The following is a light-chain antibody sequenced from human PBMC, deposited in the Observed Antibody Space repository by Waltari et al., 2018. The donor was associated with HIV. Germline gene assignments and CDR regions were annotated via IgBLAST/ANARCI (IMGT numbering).Light chain of an antibody. J-gene: IGKJ2*01. CDR2: GAS. Sequence: DIQMTQSPSSLSASVGDRVSMTFRATQDIGHDLAWYQHRPGSGPRRLICGASTLQRGVPPRFIGRGSGTDFTLIINNLQPDDLATYYCLQNNTFLITFGQGTKVEI. CDR1: QDIGHD. CDR3: LQNNTFLIT. V-gene: IGKV1-17*02.